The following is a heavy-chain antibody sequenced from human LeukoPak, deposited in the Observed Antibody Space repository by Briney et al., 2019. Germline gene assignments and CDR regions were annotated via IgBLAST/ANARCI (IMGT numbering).Heavy chain of an antibody. CDR2: IYHSGST. CDR3: ARGRRPPWGKYPHYYGSGSYYYYFDY. Sequence: PSETLSLTCTVSGYSISSGYYWGWIRQPPGKGLEWIGSIYHSGSTYYNPSLKSRVTISVDTSKNQFSLKLSSVTAADTAVYYCARGRRPPWGKYPHYYGSGSYYYYFDYWGQGTLVTVSS. J-gene: IGHJ4*02. V-gene: IGHV4-38-2*02. D-gene: IGHD3-10*01. CDR1: GYSISSGYY.